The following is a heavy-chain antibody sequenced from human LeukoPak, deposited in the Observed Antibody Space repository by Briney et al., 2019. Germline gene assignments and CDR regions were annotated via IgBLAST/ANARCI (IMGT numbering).Heavy chain of an antibody. CDR1: GFTFSSYA. V-gene: IGHV3-30-3*01. CDR2: ISYDGSNK. CDR3: AREVAYSSGWYEFDY. J-gene: IGHJ4*02. D-gene: IGHD6-19*01. Sequence: PGGSLRLSCAASGFTFSSYAMHWVRQAPGKGLEWVAVISYDGSNKYYADSVKGRFTISRDNSKNTLYLQMNSLRAEDTAVYYCAREVAYSSGWYEFDYWGQGTLVTVSS.